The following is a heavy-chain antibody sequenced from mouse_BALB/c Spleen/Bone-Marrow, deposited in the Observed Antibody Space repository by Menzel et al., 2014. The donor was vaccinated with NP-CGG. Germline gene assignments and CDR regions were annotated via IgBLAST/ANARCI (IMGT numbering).Heavy chain of an antibody. J-gene: IGHJ4*01. CDR3: ARNPYGNYAMDY. Sequence: VKLMESGPGLVAPSQSLSITCTVSGFSLTNYGVHWVRQPPGKGLEWLVVIWSDGNTTYNSAPKSRLSISKDNSKSQVFLKMNSLQTDDTAMYYCARNPYGNYAMDYWGQGTSVTVSS. CDR1: GFSLTNYG. CDR2: IWSDGNT. V-gene: IGHV2-6*02. D-gene: IGHD2-10*02.